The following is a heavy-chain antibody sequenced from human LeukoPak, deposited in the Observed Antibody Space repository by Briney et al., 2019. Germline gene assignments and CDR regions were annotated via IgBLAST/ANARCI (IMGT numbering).Heavy chain of an antibody. CDR2: ISGSGGST. V-gene: IGHV3-23*01. CDR1: GFTFSSYA. D-gene: IGHD6-13*01. J-gene: IGHJ4*02. CDR3: AKSDRAYSSSWPADY. Sequence: PGGSLRLSCAASGFTFSSYAMSWVRQAPGKGLEWVSAISGSGGSTYYADSVKGRFTIPRDNSKNTLYLQMNSLRAEDTAVYYCAKSDRAYSSSWPADYWGQGTLVTVSS.